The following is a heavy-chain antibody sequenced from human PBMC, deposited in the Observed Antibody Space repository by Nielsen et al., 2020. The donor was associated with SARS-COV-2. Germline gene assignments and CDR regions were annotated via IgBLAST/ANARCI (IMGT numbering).Heavy chain of an antibody. Sequence: GESLKISCAASGFTFTNYAMSWVRQAPGKGLEWVAVIWYDGSNKYYADSVKGRFTISRDNSKNTLYLQMNSLRAEDTAVYYCAKAGATVTTDWGQGTLVTVSS. CDR2: IWYDGSNK. CDR3: AKAGATVTTD. J-gene: IGHJ4*02. V-gene: IGHV3-30*02. CDR1: GFTFTNYA. D-gene: IGHD4-17*01.